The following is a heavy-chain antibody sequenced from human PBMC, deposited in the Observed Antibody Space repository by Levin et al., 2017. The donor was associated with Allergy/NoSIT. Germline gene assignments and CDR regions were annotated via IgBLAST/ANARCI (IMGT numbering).Heavy chain of an antibody. D-gene: IGHD2-2*01. CDR3: ARKGYCSSTTCWYGMDV. J-gene: IGHJ6*02. CDR1: GYSFTNYC. CDR2: IYPGDSDT. V-gene: IGHV5-51*01. Sequence: GGSLRLSCKGSGYSFTNYCIAWVRQMPGKGLEWMGIIYPGDSDTRYSPSFQGQVTISADKSSSTAYLQWISLKASDTAMYYCARKGYCSSTTCWYGMDVWGQGTTVTVSS.